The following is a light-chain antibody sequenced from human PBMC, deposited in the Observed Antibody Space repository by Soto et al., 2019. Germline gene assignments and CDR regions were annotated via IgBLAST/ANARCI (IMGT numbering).Light chain of an antibody. V-gene: IGKV1-5*03. Sequence: DIQVTQSPSTLSASVGDRVTITCRASQNLSRSSAWYRQNPVKAHELLIPEASTLESAVPSRFSGSGFGTEFTLTISSLQPDDFATDYCQQYNRLPYTFGQGTKLEIK. CDR2: EAS. J-gene: IGKJ2*01. CDR1: QNLSRS. CDR3: QQYNRLPYT.